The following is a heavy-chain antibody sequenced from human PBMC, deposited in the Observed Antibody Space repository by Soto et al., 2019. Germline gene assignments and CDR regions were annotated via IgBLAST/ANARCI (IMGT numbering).Heavy chain of an antibody. V-gene: IGHV1-69*13. J-gene: IGHJ5*02. CDR2: IIPIFGTA. CDR3: ARDCNAGSCYHNWFDP. Sequence: SVKVSCQACGWTFSSYAISWVGQAPGQGLEWMGGIIPIFGTANYAQKFQGRVTITADESTSTAYMELNSLRSEDTAVYYCARDCNAGSCYHNWFDPWGQGTLVTVSS. CDR1: GWTFSSYA. D-gene: IGHD2-15*01.